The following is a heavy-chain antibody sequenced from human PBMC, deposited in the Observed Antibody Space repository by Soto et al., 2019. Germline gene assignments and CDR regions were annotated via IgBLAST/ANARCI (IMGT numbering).Heavy chain of an antibody. CDR2: FYYNGKI. J-gene: IGHJ5*02. D-gene: IGHD3-10*01. V-gene: IGHV4-59*01. CDR1: GGSINNYY. CDR3: ARRQVSSSGSGPTHWFDP. Sequence: SETLSLTCTVSGGSINNYYWSWIRQPPGKGLEWIGYFYYNGKINFNPSLESRVTLSEDTSKNQISLKITSVTAADTAVYYCARRQVSSSGSGPTHWFDPWGQGTLVTVSS.